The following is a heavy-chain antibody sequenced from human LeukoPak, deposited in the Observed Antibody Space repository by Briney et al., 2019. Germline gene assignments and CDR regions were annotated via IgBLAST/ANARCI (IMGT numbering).Heavy chain of an antibody. V-gene: IGHV1-69*13. CDR2: IIPIFGTA. CDR1: GGTFSSYA. J-gene: IGHJ4*02. Sequence: ASVKVSCKASGGTFSSYAFSWVRQAPGQGLEWMGGIIPIFGTANYAQKFQGRVTITADESTGTAFMELSSLRSEDTAVYYCARGVRNSGSYYVDYWGQGTLVTVSS. CDR3: ARGVRNSGSYYVDY. D-gene: IGHD1-26*01.